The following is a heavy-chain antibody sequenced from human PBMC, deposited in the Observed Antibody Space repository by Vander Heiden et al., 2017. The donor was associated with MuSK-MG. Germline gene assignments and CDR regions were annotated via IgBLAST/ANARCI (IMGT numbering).Heavy chain of an antibody. D-gene: IGHD1-20*01. CDR2: ISSSGSPI. CDR3: ARVGDGISGTTDY. CDR1: GFTFISYE. Sequence: EFQLVESGGGLVQPGWSLRFSCAASGFTFISYEMNWVSQAPGKGLESVSYISSSGSPIYYADAVKGRFPISRANAKNSMYLQMNRMRAEDTAVYYCARVGDGISGTTDYWGQGTLVTVSS. J-gene: IGHJ4*02. V-gene: IGHV3-48*03.